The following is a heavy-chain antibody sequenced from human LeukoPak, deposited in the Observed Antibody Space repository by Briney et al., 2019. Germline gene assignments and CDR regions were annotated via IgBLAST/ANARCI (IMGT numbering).Heavy chain of an antibody. CDR3: ASRITVIDAFDI. V-gene: IGHV4-34*01. CDR2: INHSGST. Sequence: PSETLSLTCAVYGGSFSGYYWSWIRQPPGKGLEWIGEINHSGSTNYNPSLKSRVTISVDTSKNQFSLNLSSVTAADTAVYYCASRITVIDAFDIWGQGTMVTVSS. D-gene: IGHD4-17*01. CDR1: GGSFSGYY. J-gene: IGHJ3*02.